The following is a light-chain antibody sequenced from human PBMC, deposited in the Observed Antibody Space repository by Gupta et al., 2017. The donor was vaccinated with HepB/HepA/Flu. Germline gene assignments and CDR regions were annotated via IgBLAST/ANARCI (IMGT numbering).Light chain of an antibody. J-gene: IGLJ1*01. CDR1: YIGSKS. V-gene: IGLV3-21*02. CDR2: DNS. Sequence: QPPSVSAAPGETVLITGGGNYIGSKSVHWYQQKPGQAPELVVLDNSDRPSGIPERFSGSNSWNTATLTISRVEAGDEADYYCQVWHKDIDDLYVFGTGTKVTVL. CDR3: QVWHKDIDDLYV.